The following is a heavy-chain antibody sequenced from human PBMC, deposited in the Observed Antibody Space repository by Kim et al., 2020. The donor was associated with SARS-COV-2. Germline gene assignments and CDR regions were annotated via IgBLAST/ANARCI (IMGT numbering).Heavy chain of an antibody. J-gene: IGHJ5*02. Sequence: GESLKISCKGSGYSFTSYWIGWVRQMPGKGLEWMGIIYPGDSDTRYSPSFQGQVTISADKSISTAYLQWSSLKASDTAMYYCARRLPRRDYYDSSGYYGAWGQGTLVTVSS. D-gene: IGHD3-22*01. CDR3: ARRLPRRDYYDSSGYYGA. V-gene: IGHV5-51*01. CDR1: GYSFTSYW. CDR2: IYPGDSDT.